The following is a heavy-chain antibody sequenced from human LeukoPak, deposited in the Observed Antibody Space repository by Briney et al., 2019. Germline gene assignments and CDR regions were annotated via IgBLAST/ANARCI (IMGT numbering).Heavy chain of an antibody. CDR2: ISSSGSTI. D-gene: IGHD4-17*01. Sequence: PGGSLRLSCAASGFTFSSYEMNWVRQAPGKGLEWVSYISSSGSTIYYADSVKGRFTISRDNSKNTLYLQMNSLRAEDTAVYYCAKDLTLYGDYYYYMDVWGKGTTVTISS. V-gene: IGHV3-48*03. J-gene: IGHJ6*03. CDR1: GFTFSSYE. CDR3: AKDLTLYGDYYYYMDV.